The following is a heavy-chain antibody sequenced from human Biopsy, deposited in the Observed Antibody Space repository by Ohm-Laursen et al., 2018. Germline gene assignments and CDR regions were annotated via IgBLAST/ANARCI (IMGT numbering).Heavy chain of an antibody. J-gene: IGHJ3*01. Sequence: TLSLTCTVSGDSITSYFWNWIRQAPGKGLEWIGNIYYRGNTNYSPSLKSRATISLDSSKTQFPLNLNSVTATATAAYYYARGKPSHTPPPKDQPTISLDPPKNSLPDNQTAVSATDTAVYYCARRLPLRGFAFDVWGQGTVVTVS. CDR2: IYYRGNT. D-gene: IGHD3-10*01. V-gene: IGHV4-59*08. CDR1: GDSITSYF. CDR3: ARGKPSHTPPPKDQPTISLDPPKNSLPDNQTAVSATDTAVYYCARRLPLRGFAFDV.